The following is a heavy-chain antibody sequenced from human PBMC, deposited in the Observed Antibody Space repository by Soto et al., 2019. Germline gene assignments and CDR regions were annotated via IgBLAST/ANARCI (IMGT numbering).Heavy chain of an antibody. D-gene: IGHD3-10*01. CDR1: GFTFSSYA. V-gene: IGHV3-23*01. J-gene: IGHJ3*02. Sequence: EVQLLESGGGLVQPGGSLRLSCAASGFTFSSYAMSWVRQAPGKGLEWVSAIRGSGGSTYYADSVKGRFTISRDNSKNTLYLQMNSLRAEDTAVYYCAKDRTEFSAFDIWGQGTMVTVSS. CDR3: AKDRTEFSAFDI. CDR2: IRGSGGST.